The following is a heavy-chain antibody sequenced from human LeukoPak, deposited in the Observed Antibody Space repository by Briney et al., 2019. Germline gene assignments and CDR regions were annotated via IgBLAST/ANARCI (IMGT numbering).Heavy chain of an antibody. CDR1: GFTFSNYV. CDR2: ISGSGGRT. J-gene: IGHJ6*02. Sequence: QPGGSLRLSCAASGFTFSNYVMGWVRQAPGKGLEWVSTISGSGGRTYYADSVKGRFTVSRDNSKNTLYMQMNSLRAEDTAVYYCAKGLWDYYGSGITYYTMDVWGQGTTVTVSS. V-gene: IGHV3-23*01. D-gene: IGHD3-10*01. CDR3: AKGLWDYYGSGITYYTMDV.